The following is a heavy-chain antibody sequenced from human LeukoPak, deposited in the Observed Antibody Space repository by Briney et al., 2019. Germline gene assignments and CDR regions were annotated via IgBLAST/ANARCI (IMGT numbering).Heavy chain of an antibody. V-gene: IGHV4-30-4*01. Sequence: PSETLSLTRTVSGDSISSGDYYWSWVRQSPGKGLEWIGYIYYTGSTHYNPSLKSSVTISVDTSKNQFSLKLSSVTAADTAVYYCAREMAVVRGIIGGDDYYYGMDVWGQGTTVTVSS. CDR3: AREMAVVRGIIGGDDYYYGMDV. CDR1: GDSISSGDYY. CDR2: IYYTGST. J-gene: IGHJ6*02. D-gene: IGHD3-10*01.